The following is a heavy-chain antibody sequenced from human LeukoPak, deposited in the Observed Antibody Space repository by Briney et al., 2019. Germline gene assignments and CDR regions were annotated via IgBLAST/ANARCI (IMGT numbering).Heavy chain of an antibody. CDR3: ARGGRGRNWFDP. J-gene: IGHJ5*02. CDR1: GDSVASGGYY. Sequence: SETLSLTCTVSGDSVASGGYYWNWIRQPPGKGLEWIGYIYYSVSTNYNLSLKSRVTISVDTSENQFSLKLTSVTAADTAVYYCARGGRGRNWFDPWGQGTPVTVSS. V-gene: IGHV4-61*08. CDR2: IYYSVST. D-gene: IGHD3-10*01.